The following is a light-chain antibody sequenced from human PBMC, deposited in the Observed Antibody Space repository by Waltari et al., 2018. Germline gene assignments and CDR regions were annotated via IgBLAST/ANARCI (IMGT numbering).Light chain of an antibody. V-gene: IGLV1-51*02. CDR2: KNK. J-gene: IGLJ3*02. CDR3: GTWDSNLSVVL. CDR1: GSNIGSNS. Sequence: QSLLTQPPSVSAAPGQKVTIPCSGAGSNIGSNSVSWSQKLPDTPPKLLNHKNKRRPSGIPDRFSGSKSGTSATLVITGLQTGDEADYYCGTWDSNLSVVLFGGGTKVTVL.